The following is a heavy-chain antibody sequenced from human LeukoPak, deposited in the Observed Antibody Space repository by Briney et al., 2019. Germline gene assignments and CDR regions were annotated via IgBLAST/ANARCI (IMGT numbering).Heavy chain of an antibody. D-gene: IGHD3-22*01. CDR3: ARVLSRFQYYYDSSGYYYFDY. Sequence: ASVKVSCKASGGTFSSYAISWVRQAPGQGLEGMGWISAYNGNTNYAQKLQGRVTMTKDTSTSTAYMELRSLRSDDTAVYYCARVLSRFQYYYDSSGYYYFDYWGQGTLVTVSS. CDR2: ISAYNGNT. CDR1: GGTFSSYA. V-gene: IGHV1-18*01. J-gene: IGHJ4*02.